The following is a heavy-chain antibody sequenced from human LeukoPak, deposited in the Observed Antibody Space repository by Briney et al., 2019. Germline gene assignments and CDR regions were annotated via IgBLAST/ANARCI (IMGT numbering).Heavy chain of an antibody. J-gene: IGHJ4*02. CDR1: GGTFSSYA. CDR2: IIPILGIA. CDR3: ARGGRDYYDSLDY. V-gene: IGHV1-69*04. D-gene: IGHD3-22*01. Sequence: SVKVSCTASGGTFSSYAISWVRQAPGQGLEWMGRIIPILGIANYAQKFQGRVTITADKSTSTAYMELSSLRSEDTAVYYCARGGRDYYDSLDYWGQGTLVTVSS.